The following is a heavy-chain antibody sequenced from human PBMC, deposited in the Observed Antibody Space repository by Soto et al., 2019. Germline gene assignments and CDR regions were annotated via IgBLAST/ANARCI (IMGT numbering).Heavy chain of an antibody. CDR2: ISPNSGRP. CDR3: VRQYYDFWTDYPDFDY. CDR1: GYTFTKYD. V-gene: IGHV1-18*04. D-gene: IGHD3-3*01. Sequence: QVQLVQSGAEVKRPGASVKVSCKAYGYTFTKYDISWVRQVPGQGLEWLGLISPNSGRPSYAQKFEGRVTMTTDTSTTTAYLELRSLRSDDTAVYYCVRQYYDFWTDYPDFDYWGQGTLVTVSS. J-gene: IGHJ4*02.